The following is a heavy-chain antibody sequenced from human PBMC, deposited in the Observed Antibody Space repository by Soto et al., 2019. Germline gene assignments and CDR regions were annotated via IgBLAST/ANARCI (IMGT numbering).Heavy chain of an antibody. D-gene: IGHD3-22*01. CDR3: TTGLSNGYYNFDY. CDR1: GFTFSNAW. CDR2: IKGEADGGTT. J-gene: IGHJ4*02. V-gene: IGHV3-15*01. Sequence: GSLRLSCAASGFTFSNAWMSWVRQAPGKGLEWVGRIKGEADGGTTDYAAPVKGRITISRDHSKDTLYLQMYSLKTEDTAVYYCTTGLSNGYYNFDYWGQGTPVTVSS.